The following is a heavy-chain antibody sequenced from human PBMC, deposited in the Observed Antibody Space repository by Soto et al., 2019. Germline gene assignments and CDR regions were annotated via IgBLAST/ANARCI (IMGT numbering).Heavy chain of an antibody. CDR3: AGVPWFRGMDV. V-gene: IGHV6-1*01. CDR1: GDSVSSDSAA. D-gene: IGHD3-10*01. CDR2: TYYRSKWSN. J-gene: IGHJ6*02. Sequence: SQTLSLTCAISGDSVSSDSAAWIWIRQSPSRGLEWLGRTYYRSKWSNDYALSVKSRITINPDTSKNHFSLQLYSVTPEDTAIYYCAGVPWFRGMDVWGQGTSVTVS.